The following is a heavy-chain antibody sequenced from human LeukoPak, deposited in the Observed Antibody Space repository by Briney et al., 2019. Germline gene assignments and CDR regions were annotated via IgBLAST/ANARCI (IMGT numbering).Heavy chain of an antibody. CDR3: ARGRLRFLEWLGPDDAFDI. CDR2: ISYDGSNK. CDR1: GFTFSSYA. Sequence: GGSLRLSCAASGFTFSSYAMHWVRQAPGKGLEWVAVISYDGSNKYYADSVKGRFTISRDNSKNTLYLQMNSLRAEDTAVYYCARGRLRFLEWLGPDDAFDIWGQGTMVTVSS. J-gene: IGHJ3*02. V-gene: IGHV3-30*04. D-gene: IGHD3-3*01.